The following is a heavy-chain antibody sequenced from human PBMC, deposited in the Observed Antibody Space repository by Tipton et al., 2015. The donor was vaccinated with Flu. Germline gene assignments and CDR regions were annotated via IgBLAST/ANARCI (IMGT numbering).Heavy chain of an antibody. D-gene: IGHD2-21*01. V-gene: IGHV3-7*03. J-gene: IGHJ4*02. CDR1: GFTFSSYW. CDR2: IKQDGSVK. Sequence: GSLRLSCAASGFTFSSYWMSWVRQAPGKGLEWLANIKQDGSVKYYMNSVKGRFTISRDNAESSLYLQMNSLRADDTAVYYCARQIGGGDCYWGQGTLVTVSS. CDR3: ARQIGGGDCY.